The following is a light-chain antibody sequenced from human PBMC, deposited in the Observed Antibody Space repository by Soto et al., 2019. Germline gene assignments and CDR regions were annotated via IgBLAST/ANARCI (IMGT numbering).Light chain of an antibody. V-gene: IGLV2-23*01. J-gene: IGLJ3*02. CDR3: CSYACTNVM. Sequence: QSALTQPASVSGSPGQSITISCTGTSSDVGSYNLVSWYQHHPGKAPKLMIYEGTKRPSGVSNRFSGSKSGNTASLTVSGPQAEDEADYYCCSYACTNVMFGGGTQLTVL. CDR2: EGT. CDR1: SSDVGSYNL.